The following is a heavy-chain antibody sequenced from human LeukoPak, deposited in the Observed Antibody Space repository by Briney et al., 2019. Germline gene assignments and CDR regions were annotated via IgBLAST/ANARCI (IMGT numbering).Heavy chain of an antibody. Sequence: SETLSLTCAVYGGSFSYYYWSWIRQPPGKGLEWIGEINHSGGTNYNPSLKSRVTISVDTSKNQFSLKLSSVTAADTAVYYCAIQGQQLVFVDYWGQGTLVTVSS. D-gene: IGHD6-13*01. CDR2: INHSGGT. V-gene: IGHV4-34*01. J-gene: IGHJ4*02. CDR1: GGSFSYYY. CDR3: AIQGQQLVFVDY.